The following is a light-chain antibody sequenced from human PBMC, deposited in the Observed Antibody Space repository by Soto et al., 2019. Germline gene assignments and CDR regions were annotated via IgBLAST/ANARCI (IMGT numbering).Light chain of an antibody. CDR2: WAS. CDR1: QAVLYNSNNKNY. V-gene: IGKV4-1*01. Sequence: DIVMTQSPDSLAVSLGERATINCKSSQAVLYNSNNKNYLAWYQQKPGQPPKLLIYWASTRESGVPDRFSGSGSGTDFTLTISSLQAEDVAVYYCQQSYSTPLTFGGGTQVEIK. J-gene: IGKJ4*01. CDR3: QQSYSTPLT.